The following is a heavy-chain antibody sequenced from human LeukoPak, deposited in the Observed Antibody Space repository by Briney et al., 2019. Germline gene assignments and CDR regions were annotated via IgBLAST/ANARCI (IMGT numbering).Heavy chain of an antibody. Sequence: GGSLRLSCAASGFTFSSYAMIWVRQAPGKGLEWVSAISASGVNTYYADSVKGRFTASRDNSKNTVYLQMNSLRAEDTAVYYCAKFQDAFDYWGQGTLVTVSS. CDR2: ISASGVNT. CDR3: AKFQDAFDY. D-gene: IGHD2-15*01. V-gene: IGHV3-23*01. CDR1: GFTFSSYA. J-gene: IGHJ4*02.